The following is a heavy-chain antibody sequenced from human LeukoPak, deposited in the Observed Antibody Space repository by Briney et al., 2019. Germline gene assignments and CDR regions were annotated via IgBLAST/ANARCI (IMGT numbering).Heavy chain of an antibody. Sequence: GGSLRLSCAASGFTFSSYAMNWVRQAPGKGLEWVSGISNSGGSTYYADFVKGRFTISRDNSKNTLYLQMNSLRAEDTAVYYCAKETSSSFDYWGQGTLVTVSS. CDR1: GFTFSSYA. J-gene: IGHJ4*02. V-gene: IGHV3-23*01. CDR2: ISNSGGST. D-gene: IGHD6-6*01. CDR3: AKETSSSFDY.